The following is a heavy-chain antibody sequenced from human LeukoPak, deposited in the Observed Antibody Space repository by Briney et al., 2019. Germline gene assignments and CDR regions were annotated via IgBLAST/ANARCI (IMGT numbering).Heavy chain of an antibody. CDR2: INPNSGGT. D-gene: IGHD3-22*01. J-gene: IGHJ4*02. V-gene: IGHV1-2*02. CDR1: GYTFTGSY. Sequence: ASLKVSCKASGYTFTGSYIHWVRQAPGQGLERMGWINPNSGGTNYAQKFQGRVTMTRDTSISTAYMELSRLRSDDTAVYYCARGKGITMIVAHWGQGTLVTVSS. CDR3: ARGKGITMIVAH.